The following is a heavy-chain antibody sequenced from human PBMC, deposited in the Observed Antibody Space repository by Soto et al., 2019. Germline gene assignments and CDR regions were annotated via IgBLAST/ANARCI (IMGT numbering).Heavy chain of an antibody. D-gene: IGHD3-22*01. CDR1: GFTFSSYE. J-gene: IGHJ4*02. CDR3: ARGNYYYDSSGYQAPFDY. Sequence: EVQLVESGGGLVQPGGSLRLSCAASGFTFSSYEMNWVRQAPGKGLEWVSYISSSGSTIYYADSVKGRFTISRDNAKNSLYLQMNSLRAEDTAVYYCARGNYYYDSSGYQAPFDYWVQGTLVTVSS. V-gene: IGHV3-48*03. CDR2: ISSSGSTI.